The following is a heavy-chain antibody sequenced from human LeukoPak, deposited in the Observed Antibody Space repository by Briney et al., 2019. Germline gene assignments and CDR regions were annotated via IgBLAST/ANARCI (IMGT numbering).Heavy chain of an antibody. CDR3: ASRKVDSTSWYCSGGSCTALDC. J-gene: IGHJ4*02. V-gene: IGHV4-34*01. Sequence: SETLSLTCAVYGGSFSGYYWSWIRQPPGKGLEWIGEINHSGSTNYNPSLKSRVTISVDTSKNQFSLKLSSVTAADTAVYYCASRKVDSTSWYCSGGSCTALDCWGQGTLVTVSS. CDR2: INHSGST. D-gene: IGHD2-15*01. CDR1: GGSFSGYY.